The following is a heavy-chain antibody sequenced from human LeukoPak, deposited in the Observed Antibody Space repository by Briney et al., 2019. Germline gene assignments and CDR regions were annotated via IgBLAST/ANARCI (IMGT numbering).Heavy chain of an antibody. CDR1: GFSVGSNY. D-gene: IGHD1-26*01. CDR2: IYSGGST. Sequence: GGSLRLSCAASGFSVGSNYMTWVRQAPGKGLEWVSLIYSGGSTYYADSVKGGFTISRDNSKNTLYLQMNSLRAEDTAVYYCARDRIVGATVHAFDIWGQGTMVTVSS. J-gene: IGHJ3*02. CDR3: ARDRIVGATVHAFDI. V-gene: IGHV3-66*01.